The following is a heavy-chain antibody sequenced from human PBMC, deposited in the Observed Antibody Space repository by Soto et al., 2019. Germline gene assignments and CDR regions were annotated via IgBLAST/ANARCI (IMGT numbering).Heavy chain of an antibody. Sequence: GESLKISCKGSGYRVNNYWITWVRQMPGIGLEWLASIDPSDSYTNYSPSSEGRVTVSVDKSTSTAYLQWSSLQASDTATYYCATLAPMRQYYFGIDVWGQGTPVTVSS. CDR3: ATLAPMRQYYFGIDV. V-gene: IGHV5-10-1*01. CDR1: GYRVNNYW. J-gene: IGHJ6*02. CDR2: IDPSDSYT.